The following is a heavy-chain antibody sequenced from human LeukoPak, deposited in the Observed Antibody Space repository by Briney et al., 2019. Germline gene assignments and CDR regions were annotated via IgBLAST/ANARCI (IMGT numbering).Heavy chain of an antibody. V-gene: IGHV3-7*01. Sequence: GGSPRLSCAASGFTFSSYWMSWVRQAPGKGLEWVANIKQDGSEKYYVDSVKGRFTISRDNAKNSLYLQMNSLRAEDTAEYYCARGKVPAAMTWFDPWGQGTLVTVSS. J-gene: IGHJ5*02. CDR3: ARGKVPAAMTWFDP. CDR1: GFTFSSYW. D-gene: IGHD2-2*01. CDR2: IKQDGSEK.